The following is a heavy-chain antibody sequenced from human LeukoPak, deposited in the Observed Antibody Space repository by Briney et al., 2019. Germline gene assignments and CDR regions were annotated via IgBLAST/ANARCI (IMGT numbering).Heavy chain of an antibody. CDR2: LNPSSGST. V-gene: IGHV1-46*01. J-gene: IGHJ4*02. Sequence: ASVKVSCKASGYTFTTYYMHWVRQAPGQGLEWMGLLNPSSGSTSYAQKFQGRVTMTRDTSSSTFYMELRNLQSEDTAVYYCARDGEYYDSSGSYFDYWGQGTLVTVSS. CDR1: GYTFTTYY. D-gene: IGHD3-22*01. CDR3: ARDGEYYDSSGSYFDY.